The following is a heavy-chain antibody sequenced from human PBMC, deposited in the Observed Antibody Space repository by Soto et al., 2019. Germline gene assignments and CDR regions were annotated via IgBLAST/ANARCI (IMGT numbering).Heavy chain of an antibody. D-gene: IGHD1-26*01. CDR1: GFTFSSYA. CDR3: AKVVGATLFGSFDY. J-gene: IGHJ4*02. CDR2: ISASGGST. Sequence: GGSLRLSCAASGFTFSSYAMNWVRQAPGKGLEWVSTISASGGSTYYADSVKGRFTISRDNSKNTLYLQMNSLRAEDTAVYYCAKVVGATLFGSFDYWGQGTLVTVSS. V-gene: IGHV3-23*01.